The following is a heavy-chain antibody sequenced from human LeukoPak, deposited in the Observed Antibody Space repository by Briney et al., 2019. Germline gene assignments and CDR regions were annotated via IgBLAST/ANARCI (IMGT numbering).Heavy chain of an antibody. CDR1: GFTFNIYA. CDR3: ARGGRYCSGGSCYSDYYYGMDV. V-gene: IGHV3-23*01. J-gene: IGHJ6*02. Sequence: GGSLRLSCAASGFTFNIYAMTWVRQDPGKGLEWVSAIGGSGDRTYYADSVKGRFTISRDNSKNTLYLQMNSLRAEDTAVYYCARGGRYCSGGSCYSDYYYGMDVWGQGTTVTVSS. D-gene: IGHD2-15*01. CDR2: IGGSGDRT.